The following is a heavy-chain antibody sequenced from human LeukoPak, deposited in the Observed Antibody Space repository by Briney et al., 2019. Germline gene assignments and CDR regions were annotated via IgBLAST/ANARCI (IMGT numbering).Heavy chain of an antibody. D-gene: IGHD3-22*01. J-gene: IGHJ5*02. Sequence: ASVKVSCKTSGYIFTNYAMHWVRQAPGQGLELMGWINVGNGHTKYSQDFQGRVTITRGTSATSVYMEVSSLRTADMAVYFCARDYYDSSGARWFDPWGQGTLVTVTS. V-gene: IGHV1-3*03. CDR2: INVGNGHT. CDR1: GYIFTNYA. CDR3: ARDYYDSSGARWFDP.